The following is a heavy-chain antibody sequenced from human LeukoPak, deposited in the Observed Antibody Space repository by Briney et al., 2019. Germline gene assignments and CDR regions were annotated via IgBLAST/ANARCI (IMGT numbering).Heavy chain of an antibody. D-gene: IGHD6-13*01. CDR2: IKQDGSEK. CDR1: GFTFSSYW. J-gene: IGHJ1*01. Sequence: PGGSLRLSCAASGFTFSSYWMSWVRQAPGKGLEWVANIKQDGSEKYYVDSVKGRFTISRDNAKNSLYLQMNSLRAEDTAVYYCARGPLSGGSWSEYFQHWGQGTLVTVSS. CDR3: ARGPLSGGSWSEYFQH. V-gene: IGHV3-7*01.